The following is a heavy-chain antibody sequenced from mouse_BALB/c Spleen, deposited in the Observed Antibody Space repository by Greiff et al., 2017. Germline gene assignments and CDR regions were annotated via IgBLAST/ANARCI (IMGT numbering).Heavy chain of an antibody. CDR3: TRWETYGSSYFDY. D-gene: IGHD1-1*01. Sequence: DVQLQESGAELAKPGASVKMSCKASGYTFTSYWMHWVKQRPGQGLEWIGAIYPGNSDTSYNQKFKGKAKLTAVTSTSTAYMELSSLTNEDSAVYYCTRWETYGSSYFDYWGQGTTLTVSS. V-gene: IGHV1-5*01. J-gene: IGHJ2*01. CDR2: IYPGNSDT. CDR1: GYTFTSYW.